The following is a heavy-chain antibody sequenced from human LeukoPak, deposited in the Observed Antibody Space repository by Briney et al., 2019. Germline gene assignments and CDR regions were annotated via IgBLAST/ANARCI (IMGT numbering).Heavy chain of an antibody. CDR3: ARAGGIAAAGTYYYYYYYMDV. CDR1: GGTFSSYA. Sequence: SAKVSCKASGGTFSSYAISWVRQAPGQGLEWMGGIIPIFGTANYAQKFQGRVTITADESTSTAYMELSSLRSEDTAVYYCARAGGIAAAGTYYYYYYYMDVWGKGTTVTVSS. V-gene: IGHV1-69*13. J-gene: IGHJ6*03. D-gene: IGHD6-13*01. CDR2: IIPIFGTA.